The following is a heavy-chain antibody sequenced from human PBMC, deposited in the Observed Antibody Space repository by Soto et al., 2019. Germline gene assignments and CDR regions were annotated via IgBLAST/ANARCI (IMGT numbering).Heavy chain of an antibody. CDR1: GFTFGDYY. J-gene: IGHJ4*02. Sequence: GGSLRLSSAASGFTFGDYYMSWIRQAPGKGLEWVSYITSGSSYTNYADSVEGRFTISRDNAKNSLYLQMNSLRAEDTAVYYCATGYNSNWYYTLAYWGLGTLVTVSS. CDR2: ITSGSSYT. CDR3: ATGYNSNWYYTLAY. D-gene: IGHD6-13*01. V-gene: IGHV3-11*06.